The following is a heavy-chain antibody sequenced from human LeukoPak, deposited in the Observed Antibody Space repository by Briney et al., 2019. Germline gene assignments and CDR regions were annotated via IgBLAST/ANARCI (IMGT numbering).Heavy chain of an antibody. CDR3: ARPMISVMSLGADF. CDR1: GFTFSNYW. J-gene: IGHJ4*02. D-gene: IGHD3/OR15-3a*01. CDR2: ISSDGSST. Sequence: GGSLRLSCAVPGFTFSNYWMHWVRQAPGKGLVWVSCISSDGSSTSYADSVKGRFSISRDNAKNTLYLHMNSLRAEDTALYYCARPMISVMSLGADFWGQGSLVTVSS. V-gene: IGHV3-74*01.